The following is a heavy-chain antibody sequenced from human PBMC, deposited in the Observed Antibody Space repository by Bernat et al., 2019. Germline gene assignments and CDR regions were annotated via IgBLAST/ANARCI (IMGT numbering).Heavy chain of an antibody. J-gene: IGHJ4*02. CDR1: GFPFSKYW. D-gene: IGHD4/OR15-4a*01. V-gene: IGHV3-74*02. Sequence: VQLVESGGGLVKPGGSLRLSCAASGFPFSKYWMHWVRQAPGKGLVWVSGVDTYGSTTTYADSVKGRFTISRDNAKNTLYLQVNSLRAEDTAVYYCASLCSHSNGCYDYWGQGSLVTVSS. CDR3: ASLCSHSNGCYDY. CDR2: VDTYGSTT.